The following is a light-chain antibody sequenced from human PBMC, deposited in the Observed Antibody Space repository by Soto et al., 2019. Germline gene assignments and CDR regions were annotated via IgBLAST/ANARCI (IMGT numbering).Light chain of an antibody. CDR3: SSYTGNNNLVV. CDR1: TGAVTSGHY. J-gene: IGLJ2*01. V-gene: IGLV7-46*01. Sequence: QAVVTQEPSLTVSPGGTVTLTCGSTTGAVTSGHYPHWFQQKPGQAPRTLIYDTSNKQSWTPARFSGSLLGGKAALTLSGAQPEDEADYYCSSYTGNNNLVVFGGGTMVTVL. CDR2: DTS.